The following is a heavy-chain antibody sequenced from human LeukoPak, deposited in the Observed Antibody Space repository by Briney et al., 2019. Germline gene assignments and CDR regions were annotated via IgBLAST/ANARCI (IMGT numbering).Heavy chain of an antibody. CDR3: ARGGSPVWFDY. CDR1: GFTVSSNY. V-gene: IGHV3-53*01. J-gene: IGHJ4*02. D-gene: IGHD2-21*01. CDR2: IYSGGST. Sequence: GGSLRLSCAASGFTVSSNYMNWVRQAPGKGLEWVSVIYSGGSTYYADSVKGRFTISRDKSKNTLYLQMNSLRAEDTAVYYCARGGSPVWFDYWGQGTLVTVSS.